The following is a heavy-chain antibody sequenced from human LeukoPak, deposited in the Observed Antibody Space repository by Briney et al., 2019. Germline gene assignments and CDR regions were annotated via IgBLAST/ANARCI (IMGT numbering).Heavy chain of an antibody. J-gene: IGHJ4*02. CDR1: GYSFTSYW. D-gene: IGHD5-18*01. CDR3: ARPARGYSYGSLDY. Sequence: GESLKISCKGSGYSFTSYWTGSVRQMSGKALEWIGIIYPGASHTRYSPSFQGQVTISADKSISTAYLQWSSLKASDTAMYYCARPARGYSYGSLDYWGQGTLVTVSS. V-gene: IGHV5-51*01. CDR2: IYPGASHT.